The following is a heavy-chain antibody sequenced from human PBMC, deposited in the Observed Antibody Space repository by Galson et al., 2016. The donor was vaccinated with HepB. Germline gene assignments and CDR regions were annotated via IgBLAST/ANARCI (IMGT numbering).Heavy chain of an antibody. D-gene: IGHD6-19*01. J-gene: IGHJ3*01. CDR1: GGFIESNNYF. V-gene: IGHV4-39*01. CDR2: SYSSGTA. CDR3: ARRVRWLADAFDV. Sequence: SETLSLTCGVSGGFIESNNYFWGWIRQPPGKGLEWIGNSYSSGTAYYNPSLKSRVTISVEKSKTQFSLNLTSATAADTAVYYCARRVRWLADAFDVWGQGALVIVSS.